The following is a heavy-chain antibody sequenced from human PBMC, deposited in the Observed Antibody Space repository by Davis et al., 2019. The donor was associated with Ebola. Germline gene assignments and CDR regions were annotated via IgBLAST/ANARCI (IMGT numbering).Heavy chain of an antibody. CDR2: IYYSGST. J-gene: IGHJ6*02. D-gene: IGHD6-13*01. CDR3: ARQPYSSSWYNYYGMDV. V-gene: IGHV4-59*08. Sequence: SEILSLTCTVPGGSISSYYWSWIRQPPGKGLEWIGYIYYSGSTNYNPSLKSRVTISVDTSKNQFSLKLSSVTAADTAVYYCARQPYSSSWYNYYGMDVWGQGTTVTVSS. CDR1: GGSISSYY.